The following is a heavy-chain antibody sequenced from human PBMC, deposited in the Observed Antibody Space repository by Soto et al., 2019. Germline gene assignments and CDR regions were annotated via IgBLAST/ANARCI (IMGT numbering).Heavy chain of an antibody. D-gene: IGHD5-18*01. CDR2: ISGSGATT. J-gene: IGHJ4*02. CDR1: EFTFSNFA. V-gene: IGHV3-23*01. Sequence: EVQLLESGGGLVQPGGSLRLSCAASEFTFSNFAMTWVRQAPGKGLEWVSAISGSGATTYYADSVKGRFTISRDNSKNTLYLQMNSLRAEDTAVYYCAKAFQLWQFYFDYWGQGTLVTVSS. CDR3: AKAFQLWQFYFDY.